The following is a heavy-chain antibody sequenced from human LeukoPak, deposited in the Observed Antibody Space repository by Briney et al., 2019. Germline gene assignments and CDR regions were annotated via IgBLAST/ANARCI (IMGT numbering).Heavy chain of an antibody. CDR2: ISSSGSTI. CDR1: GFTFSSYS. J-gene: IGHJ6*03. CDR3: AKVYSGYAETYYYYMDV. Sequence: GGSLRLSCAASGFTFSSYSMNWVRQAPGKGLEWVSYISSSGSTIYYADSVKGRFTISRDNSKNTLYLQMNSLRAEDTAVYYCAKVYSGYAETYYYYMDVWGKGTTVTISS. V-gene: IGHV3-48*01. D-gene: IGHD5-12*01.